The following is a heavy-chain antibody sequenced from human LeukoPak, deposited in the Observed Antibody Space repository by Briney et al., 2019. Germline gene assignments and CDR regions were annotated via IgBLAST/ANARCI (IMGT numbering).Heavy chain of an antibody. CDR1: GFTFSSYG. J-gene: IGHJ6*03. CDR3: AKAGSSGWYLYYYYYMDV. Sequence: GGSLRLSCAASGFTFSSYGMHWVHQAPGKGLEWVAFIRYDGSNKYYADSVKGRFTISRDNSKNTLYLQMNSLRAEDTAVYYCAKAGSSGWYLYYYYYMDVWGKGTTVTVSS. D-gene: IGHD6-19*01. V-gene: IGHV3-30*02. CDR2: IRYDGSNK.